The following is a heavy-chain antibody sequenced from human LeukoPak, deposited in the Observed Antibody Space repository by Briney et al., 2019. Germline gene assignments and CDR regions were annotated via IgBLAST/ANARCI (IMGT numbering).Heavy chain of an antibody. V-gene: IGHV3-11*04. CDR3: ARDNRVAVAASTNLDY. Sequence: GGSLRLSCAASGFTFSDYYMSWIRQAPGKGLEWVSYISSSGSTIYYADSVKGRFTISRDNAKNSLYLQMNSLRAEDTAVYYCARDNRVAVAASTNLDYWGQGTLVTVSS. CDR2: ISSSGSTI. J-gene: IGHJ4*02. CDR1: GFTFSDYY. D-gene: IGHD2-15*01.